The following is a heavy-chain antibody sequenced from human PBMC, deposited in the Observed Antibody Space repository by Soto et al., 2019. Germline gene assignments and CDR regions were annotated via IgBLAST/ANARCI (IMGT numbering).Heavy chain of an antibody. V-gene: IGHV4-59*01. Sequence: SETLSLTCTVSGGSIISDYWSWNRQPPGKGLEWIGYISYSGSANYNPYLKRRVTISVDTSKNLFSLILSSVPAAHSAVYYCARVLSGSSLFDYWGQGTLVTVSS. D-gene: IGHD1-26*01. J-gene: IGHJ4*01. CDR3: ARVLSGSSLFDY. CDR1: GGSIISDY. CDR2: ISYSGSA.